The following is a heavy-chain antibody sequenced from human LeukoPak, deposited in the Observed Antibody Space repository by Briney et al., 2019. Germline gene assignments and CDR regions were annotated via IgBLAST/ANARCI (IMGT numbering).Heavy chain of an antibody. D-gene: IGHD2-15*01. CDR3: ASRKQWDMIDY. Sequence: GGSLRLSCAASGFTFSSYWMHWVRHAPGKGLVWVSRINSDGSSTSYADSVKGRFTISRDNAKNSLYLQMNSLRAEDTAVYYCASRKQWDMIDYWGQGTLVTVSS. CDR1: GFTFSSYW. V-gene: IGHV3-74*01. J-gene: IGHJ4*02. CDR2: INSDGSST.